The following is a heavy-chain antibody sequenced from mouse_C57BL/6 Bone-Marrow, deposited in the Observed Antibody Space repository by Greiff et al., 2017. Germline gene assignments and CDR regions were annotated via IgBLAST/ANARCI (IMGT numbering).Heavy chain of an antibody. CDR1: GYTFTRYG. V-gene: IGHV1-81*01. CDR2: IYPRSGNH. D-gene: IGHD1-1*01. CDR3: ASRTTVDDY. J-gene: IGHJ2*01. Sequence: QVQQKESGAELARPGASVKLSCKASGYTFTRYGISWVKQRTGQGLEWIGEIYPRSGNHYYNEKFKGKATLTSAKSSRPAYMELRSLTSEDSAVYFCASRTTVDDYWGQGTTLTVSS.